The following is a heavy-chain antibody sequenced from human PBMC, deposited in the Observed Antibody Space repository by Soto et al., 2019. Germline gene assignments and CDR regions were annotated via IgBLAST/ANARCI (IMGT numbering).Heavy chain of an antibody. D-gene: IGHD3-10*01. J-gene: IGHJ6*02. CDR1: GFTFSSFT. CDR2: ISGSGGGT. V-gene: IGHV3-23*01. Sequence: GGSLRLSCAASGFTFSSFTMNWVRQAPGKALEWVSGISGSGGGTDYADSVKGRFTISRDNSENTLFLQMNSLRAEDTAVYYCAKLAIGSSYSYGMGVWGQGTTVTVS. CDR3: AKLAIGSSYSYGMGV.